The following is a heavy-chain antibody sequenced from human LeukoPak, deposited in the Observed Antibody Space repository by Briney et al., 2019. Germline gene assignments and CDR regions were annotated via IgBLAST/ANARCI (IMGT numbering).Heavy chain of an antibody. Sequence: GGSLRLSCAASGFTFCSYSMNWVRQAPGKGLEWVSYISSSSSTIYYADSVKGRFTISRDNVKNSLYLQMNSLRAEDTAVYYCARGSTREPRGFDDWGQGTLVTVSS. D-gene: IGHD1-14*01. CDR2: ISSSSSTI. CDR1: GFTFCSYS. CDR3: ARGSTREPRGFDD. V-gene: IGHV3-48*04. J-gene: IGHJ4*02.